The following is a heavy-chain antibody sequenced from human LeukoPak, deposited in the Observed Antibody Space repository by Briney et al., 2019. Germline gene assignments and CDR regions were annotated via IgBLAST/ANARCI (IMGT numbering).Heavy chain of an antibody. J-gene: IGHJ4*02. D-gene: IGHD6-6*01. Sequence: VASVKVSCKASGYNFGYYDISWVRQATGQGLEWMGWISAYNGNTKYAQKLQDRVTMTTDTSTTTAYMEVRSLTSDDTAVYYCARGSAMAQKQLVRHFDSWGQGTLVIVSS. V-gene: IGHV1-18*04. CDR2: ISAYNGNT. CDR1: GYNFGYYD. CDR3: ARGSAMAQKQLVRHFDS.